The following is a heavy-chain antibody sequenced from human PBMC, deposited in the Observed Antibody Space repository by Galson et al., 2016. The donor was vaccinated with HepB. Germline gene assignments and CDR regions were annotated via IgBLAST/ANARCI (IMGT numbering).Heavy chain of an antibody. D-gene: IGHD3-10*01. J-gene: IGHJ4*02. CDR3: ARTAWFVTFYFDS. CDR1: GFSLSTSGVS. Sequence: ALVKPTQTLTLTCTFSGFSLSTSGVSVSWIRQPPGKALQWLALIDWNDVKYYNSSLRTRLTISKDTSKNQVVLTVTNVDPVDTATYYCARTAWFVTFYFDSWGQGTLVTVSS. V-gene: IGHV2-70*01. CDR2: IDWNDVK.